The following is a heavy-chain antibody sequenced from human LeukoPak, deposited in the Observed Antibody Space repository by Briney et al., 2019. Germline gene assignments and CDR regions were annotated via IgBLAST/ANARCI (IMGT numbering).Heavy chain of an antibody. CDR3: ARVRCSSTSCPDAFDI. CDR1: GFTFSTSA. D-gene: IGHD2-2*01. V-gene: IGHV3-30*01. Sequence: GKSLRLSCVASGFTFSTSAMHWVRQAPGKGLEWVAIISDDGSNKGYADSVKGRFTISRDNSKNTLSLQMNSLTAEDTAVYYCARVRCSSTSCPDAFDIWGQGTMVTVSS. CDR2: ISDDGSNK. J-gene: IGHJ3*02.